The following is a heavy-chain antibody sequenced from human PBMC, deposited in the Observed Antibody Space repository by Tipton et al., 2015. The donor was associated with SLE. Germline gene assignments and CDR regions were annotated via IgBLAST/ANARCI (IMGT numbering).Heavy chain of an antibody. Sequence: TLSLTCAVSGYSISSGYYWGWFRQPPGKGLEGIGSIYHSGSTYYNPSLKSRVTMSVDTSKNQFSLKLSSVTAADTAVYYCARVTAVAGSFDYWGQGTLVTVSS. D-gene: IGHD6-19*01. CDR3: ARVTAVAGSFDY. CDR1: GYSISSGYY. V-gene: IGHV4-38-2*01. CDR2: IYHSGST. J-gene: IGHJ4*02.